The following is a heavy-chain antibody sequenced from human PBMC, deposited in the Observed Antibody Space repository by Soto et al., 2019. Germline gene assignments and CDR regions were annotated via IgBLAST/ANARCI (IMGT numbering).Heavy chain of an antibody. V-gene: IGHV3-30-3*01. CDR1: GFTFSSYA. CDR3: ARGGYCISTSCFYYGMDV. CDR2: ISYDGSNK. D-gene: IGHD2-2*01. Sequence: GGSLRLSCAASGFTFSSYAMHWVRQAPGKGLEWVAVISYDGSNKYYADSVKGRFTISRDNSKNTLYLQMNSLRAEDTAVYYCARGGYCISTSCFYYGMDVWGQGTTVTVSS. J-gene: IGHJ6*02.